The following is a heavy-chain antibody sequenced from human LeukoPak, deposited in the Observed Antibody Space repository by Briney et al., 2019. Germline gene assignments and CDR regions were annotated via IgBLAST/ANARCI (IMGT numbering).Heavy chain of an antibody. D-gene: IGHD2-8*02. CDR2: IYYSGST. Sequence: PSETLSLTCTVSGGSISSYYWSWIRQPPGKGLEWIGYIYYSGSTNYNPSLRSRVTISIDASKNQFSLKLKSVTAADTGFYFCARSPIILDDLSNWFDLWGQGTLVTVSS. CDR3: ARSPIILDDLSNWFDL. J-gene: IGHJ5*02. V-gene: IGHV4-59*01. CDR1: GGSISSYY.